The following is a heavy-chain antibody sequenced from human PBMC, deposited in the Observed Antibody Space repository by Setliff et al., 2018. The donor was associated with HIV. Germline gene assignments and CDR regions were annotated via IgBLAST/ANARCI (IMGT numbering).Heavy chain of an antibody. CDR1: GATFRNNA. J-gene: IGHJ3*01. Sequence: SVKVSCKAPGATFRNNAINWVRQAPGQGLEWLGVIIPIFGTANYAQKFQGRVTITADESTTSAYLELRSLRPDDTAVYFCARNKLSDAFDVWGPGTMVTVSS. CDR2: IIPIFGTA. V-gene: IGHV1-69*13. CDR3: ARNKLSDAFDV. D-gene: IGHD1-1*01.